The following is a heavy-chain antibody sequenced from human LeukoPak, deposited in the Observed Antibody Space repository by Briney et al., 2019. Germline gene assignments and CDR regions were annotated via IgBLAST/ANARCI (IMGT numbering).Heavy chain of an antibody. Sequence: SETLSLTCTVSGGSISSYYWSWIRQPPGKGLEWIGYIYYSGSTNYNPSLKSRVTISVDTSKNQFSLKLSSVTAADTAVYYCGRAAVAGTSLLDYWGQGTLVTVSS. CDR1: GGSISSYY. J-gene: IGHJ4*02. CDR2: IYYSGST. V-gene: IGHV4-59*01. D-gene: IGHD6-19*01. CDR3: GRAAVAGTSLLDY.